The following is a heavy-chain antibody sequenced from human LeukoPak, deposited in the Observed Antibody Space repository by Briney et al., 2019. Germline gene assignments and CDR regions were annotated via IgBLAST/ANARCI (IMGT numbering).Heavy chain of an antibody. Sequence: GASVKVSCKASGGTFSSYAISWVRLAPGQGLEWMGGIIPIFGTANYAQKFQGRVTITADESTSTAYMELSSLRSEDTAVYYCARDGSHYYDSSGYPNWFDPWGQGTLVTVSS. CDR1: GGTFSSYA. J-gene: IGHJ5*02. V-gene: IGHV1-69*13. CDR2: IIPIFGTA. D-gene: IGHD3-22*01. CDR3: ARDGSHYYDSSGYPNWFDP.